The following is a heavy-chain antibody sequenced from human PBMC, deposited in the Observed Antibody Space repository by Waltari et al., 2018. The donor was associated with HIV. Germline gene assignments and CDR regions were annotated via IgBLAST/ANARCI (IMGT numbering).Heavy chain of an antibody. CDR3: TTEGLYCSGGTCYSRFDP. J-gene: IGHJ5*02. CDR1: VYTIRELS. D-gene: IGHD2-15*01. CDR2: LDPEQGKT. Sequence: QVPLVQSVAEVKKPGASVKVSDKVSVYTIRELSNNQVRQAPGKGLEWTGGLDPEQGKTIYAQNFQGRVTMTEDAATDTAYMELSSLRSEDTAVYYCTTEGLYCSGGTCYSRFDPWGQGTLVTVSS. V-gene: IGHV1-24*01.